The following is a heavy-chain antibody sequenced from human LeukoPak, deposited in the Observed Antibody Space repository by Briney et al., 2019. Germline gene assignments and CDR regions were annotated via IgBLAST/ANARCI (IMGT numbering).Heavy chain of an antibody. J-gene: IGHJ6*02. CDR1: GFTFSSYG. CDR3: AKDIGLYYYDSSVTLDV. D-gene: IGHD3-22*01. V-gene: IGHV3-23*01. CDR2: ISGSGGST. Sequence: GGSLRLSCAASGFTFSSYGMHWVRQAPGKGLEWVSAISGSGGSTYYADSVKGRFTISRDNSKNTLYLQMNSLRAEDTAVYYCAKDIGLYYYDSSVTLDVGGQGTTVTVSS.